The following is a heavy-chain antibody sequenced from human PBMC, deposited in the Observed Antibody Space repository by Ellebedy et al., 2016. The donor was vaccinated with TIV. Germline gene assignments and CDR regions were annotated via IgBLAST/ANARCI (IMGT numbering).Heavy chain of an antibody. CDR2: ISAYSGDT. V-gene: IGHV1-18*04. CDR1: GYTFISYG. J-gene: IGHJ4*02. D-gene: IGHD2-15*01. CDR3: ARDGRAIVTTRGYY. Sequence: ASVKVSCXTSGYTFISYGISWVRQAPGQGLEWLGWISAYSGDTNLSQKFRDRLTMTTDTSTSTAYMELKSLTSDDTATYYCARDGRAIVTTRGYYWGQGTLVTVSS.